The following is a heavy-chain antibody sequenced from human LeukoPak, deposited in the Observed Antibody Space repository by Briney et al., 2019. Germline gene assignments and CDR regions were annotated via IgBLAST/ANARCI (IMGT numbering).Heavy chain of an antibody. CDR3: ARVDSSSSVALDY. CDR1: GGSISSSSYY. D-gene: IGHD6-6*01. V-gene: IGHV4-39*07. J-gene: IGHJ4*02. CDR2: IYYSGST. Sequence: SETLSLTCTVSGGSISSSSYYWGWIRQPPGKGLEWIGSIYYSGSTYYNPSLKSRVTISVDTSKNQFSLKLSSVTAADTAVYYCARVDSSSSVALDYWGQGTLVTVSS.